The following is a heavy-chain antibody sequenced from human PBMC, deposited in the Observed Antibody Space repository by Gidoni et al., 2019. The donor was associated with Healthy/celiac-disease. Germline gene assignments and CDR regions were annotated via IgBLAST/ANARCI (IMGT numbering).Heavy chain of an antibody. CDR3: AITPGAWPYFDY. D-gene: IGHD3-10*01. CDR1: GFPFSSYG. CDR2: ISYDGSNK. J-gene: IGHJ4*02. Sequence: QVQLVESGGGVVQPGRSLRLSCAASGFPFSSYGMHWVRQAPGKGLEWVAVISYDGSNKYYADSVKGRFTISRDNSKNTLYLQMNSLRAEDTAVYYCAITPGAWPYFDYWGQGTLVTVSS. V-gene: IGHV3-30*03.